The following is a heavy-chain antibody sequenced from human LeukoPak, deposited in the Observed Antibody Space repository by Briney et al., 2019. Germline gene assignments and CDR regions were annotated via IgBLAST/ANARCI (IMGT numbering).Heavy chain of an antibody. V-gene: IGHV3-15*01. Sequence: GGSLRLSCAASGFTFSNAWMSWVRQAPVKGLEWVGRIKSKTDGGTTDYAAAVKGRFTISRDNSKNTLYLQMNSLRAEDTAVYYCAHGAMYQLDYWGQGTLVTVSS. CDR2: IKSKTDGGTT. J-gene: IGHJ4*02. D-gene: IGHD2-2*01. CDR1: GFTFSNAW. CDR3: AHGAMYQLDY.